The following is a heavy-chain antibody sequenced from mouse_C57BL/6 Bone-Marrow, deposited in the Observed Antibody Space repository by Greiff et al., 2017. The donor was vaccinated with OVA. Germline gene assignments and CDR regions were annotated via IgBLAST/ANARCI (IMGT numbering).Heavy chain of an antibody. J-gene: IGHJ1*03. D-gene: IGHD1-1*01. CDR2: INPYNGGT. CDR1: GYTFTDYY. V-gene: IGHV1-19*01. Sequence: VQLQQSGPVLVKPGASVKMSCKASGYTFTDYYMNWVKQSHGKSLEWIGVINPYNGGTSYNQKFKGKATLTVDKSSSTAYMELNSLTSEDSAVYYCARWDLLPTWYFDVWGTGTTVTVSS. CDR3: ARWDLLPTWYFDV.